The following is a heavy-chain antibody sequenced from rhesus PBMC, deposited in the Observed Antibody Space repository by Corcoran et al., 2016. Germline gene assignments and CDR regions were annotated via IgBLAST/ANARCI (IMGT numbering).Heavy chain of an antibody. CDR2: INGNSGTT. CDR1: GGSISSYW. V-gene: IGHV4-80*01. CDR3: ARPKYSSWSAVDY. D-gene: IGHD6-13*01. Sequence: QLQLQESGPGLVKPSETLSLTCAVSGGSISSYWWSWIRQPPGKGLEWIVEINGNSGTTNYNPSLKSRVTISKDASKNQVSLKLSSVTAADTAVYYCARPKYSSWSAVDYWGQGVLVTVSS. J-gene: IGHJ4*01.